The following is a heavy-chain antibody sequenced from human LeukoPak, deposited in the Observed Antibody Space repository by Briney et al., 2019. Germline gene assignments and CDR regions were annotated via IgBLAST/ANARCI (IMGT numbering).Heavy chain of an antibody. CDR2: IKQDGSAK. D-gene: IGHD2-2*01. CDR3: ARWRGSTSERSDY. CDR1: GFTSSDYW. V-gene: IGHV3-7*01. J-gene: IGHJ4*02. Sequence: GGSLRLSCTASGFTSSDYWMTWVRQAPGKGLEWVANIKQDGSAKYYVDFVKGRFTISRDNAKNSLYLQMDSLRVEDTATYYCARWRGSTSERSDYWGQGTLVTVSS.